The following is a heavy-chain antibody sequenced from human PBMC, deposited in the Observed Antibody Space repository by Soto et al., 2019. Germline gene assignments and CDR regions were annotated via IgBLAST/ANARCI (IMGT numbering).Heavy chain of an antibody. V-gene: IGHV3-7*01. CDR2: IKEDGSEK. CDR3: ARDRGYRALDF. J-gene: IGHJ3*01. CDR1: GFTFTSSW. Sequence: EVPLVESGGGLVQSGGSLRLSCAASGFTFTSSWMTWVRQAPGKGLEWVANIKEDGSEKYYVDAVKGRFTISRDNAKNSLHLQMTSLRDEDTAVYYCARDRGYRALDFWGQGTMVIVSS. D-gene: IGHD6-13*01.